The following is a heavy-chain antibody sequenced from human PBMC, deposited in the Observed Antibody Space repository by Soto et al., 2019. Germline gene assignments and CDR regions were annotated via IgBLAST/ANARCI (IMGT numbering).Heavy chain of an antibody. J-gene: IGHJ6*03. Sequence: LRLSCAASGFAFSSYGMNWVRQHPGKGLEWIGYIYYSGSTYYNPSLKSRVTISVDTSKNQFSLKLSSVTAADTAVYYCARGVYSSSSFSRSAPPTPHYMDVWGKGTTVTVSS. V-gene: IGHV4-31*02. CDR3: ARGVYSSSSFSRSAPPTPHYMDV. CDR1: GFAFSSYG. CDR2: IYYSGST. D-gene: IGHD6-6*01.